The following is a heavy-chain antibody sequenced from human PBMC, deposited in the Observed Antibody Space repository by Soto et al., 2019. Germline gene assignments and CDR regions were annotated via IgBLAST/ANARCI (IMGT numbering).Heavy chain of an antibody. J-gene: IGHJ4*02. Sequence: QVQLVQSGAEVRKPGSSVKVSCHSSGDSFNDYLVTWVRQARGQGLEWMGGTIPVSGTTNYAQEFQGRVTITADVSTSTVYMELSSLKYEDTALYYCASSYGVSWYGDFWGQGTLVTVSS. D-gene: IGHD6-13*01. CDR1: GDSFNDYL. V-gene: IGHV1-69*01. CDR3: ASSYGVSWYGDF. CDR2: TIPVSGTT.